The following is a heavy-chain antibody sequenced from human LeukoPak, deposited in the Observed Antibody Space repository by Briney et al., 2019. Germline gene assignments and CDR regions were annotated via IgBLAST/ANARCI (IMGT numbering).Heavy chain of an antibody. V-gene: IGHV3-15*01. J-gene: IGHJ5*02. CDR2: IRTKSEGATT. CDR1: GFTVSDFW. CDR3: VKRWFDP. Sequence: GGSLRLSCAASGFTVSDFWMIWVRQAPGRGLEWVGHIRTKSEGATTQYAAPVKGRFTVSRDDSKNTVYLQMDSLQSDDTAVYYCVKRWFDPWGQGALVTVPS.